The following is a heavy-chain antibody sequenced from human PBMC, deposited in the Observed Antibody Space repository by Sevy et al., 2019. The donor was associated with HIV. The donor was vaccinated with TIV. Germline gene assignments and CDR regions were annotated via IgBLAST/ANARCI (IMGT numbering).Heavy chain of an antibody. D-gene: IGHD7-27*01. CDR2: IKQDGSDK. Sequence: GGSLRLSCAASGFTFNNYWMTWVRQAPGKGLEWVDNIKQDGSDKYYMESVKGRFNISREKTKNPQDLQLNSLRAEDTAVYYCARSWDYWGQMGYWGQGTLVTVSS. CDR3: ARSWDYWGQMGY. V-gene: IGHV3-7*03. J-gene: IGHJ4*02. CDR1: GFTFNNYW.